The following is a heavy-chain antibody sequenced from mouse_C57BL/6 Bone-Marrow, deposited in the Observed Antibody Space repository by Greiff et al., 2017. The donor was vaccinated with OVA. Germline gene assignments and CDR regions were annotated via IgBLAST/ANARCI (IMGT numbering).Heavy chain of an antibody. CDR2: ISSGSSTI. CDR1: GFTFSDYG. CDR3: ARPFYDGYYRFWFAY. D-gene: IGHD2-3*01. J-gene: IGHJ3*01. Sequence: EVKLMESGGGLVKPGGSLKLSCAASGFTFSDYGMHWVRQAPEKGLEWVAYISSGSSTIYYADIVKGRFTISRDNAKNTLFLQMTSLRSEDTAMYYCARPFYDGYYRFWFAYWGQGTLVTVSA. V-gene: IGHV5-17*01.